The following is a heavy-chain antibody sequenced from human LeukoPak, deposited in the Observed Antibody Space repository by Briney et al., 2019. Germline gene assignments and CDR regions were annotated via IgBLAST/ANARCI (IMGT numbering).Heavy chain of an antibody. Sequence: PGGSLRLSCAASGFTFSSYWMSWVRQAPGKGLEWVANIKQDGSEKYYVDSVKGRFTISRDNAKNSLYLQMNSLRAEDMALYYCAKDLTFELARGAFDIWGQGTMVTVSS. CDR3: AKDLTFELARGAFDI. CDR2: IKQDGSEK. V-gene: IGHV3-7*03. J-gene: IGHJ3*02. D-gene: IGHD2/OR15-2a*01. CDR1: GFTFSSYW.